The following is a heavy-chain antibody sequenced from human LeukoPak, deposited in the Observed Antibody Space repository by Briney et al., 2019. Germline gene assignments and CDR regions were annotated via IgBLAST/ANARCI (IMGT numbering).Heavy chain of an antibody. Sequence: GGSLRLSCEAPGFSFSDYYMSWISQAPGKGLEWVSYISSSSSYTNYADSVKGRFTISRDNAKNSLYLQMNSLRAEDTAVYYCTRNVVSLNWFDPWGQGTLVTVSS. CDR2: ISSSSSYT. CDR3: TRNVVSLNWFDP. CDR1: GFSFSDYY. J-gene: IGHJ5*02. D-gene: IGHD1-1*01. V-gene: IGHV3-11*06.